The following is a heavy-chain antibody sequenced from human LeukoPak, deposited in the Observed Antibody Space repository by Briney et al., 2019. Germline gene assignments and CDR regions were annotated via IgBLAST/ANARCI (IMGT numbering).Heavy chain of an antibody. CDR3: ARDPPGIAASGTYY. Sequence: PGGSLRVSCAVSGFSASNNYMNWVRQAPGKGLEWVSLIYSRGGTSYADSVKGRFTISRDSSKNTLFLQMNSLRVEDTAVYYCARDPPGIAASGTYYWGQGTLVTVSS. CDR2: IYSRGGT. D-gene: IGHD6-13*01. V-gene: IGHV3-53*01. J-gene: IGHJ4*02. CDR1: GFSASNNY.